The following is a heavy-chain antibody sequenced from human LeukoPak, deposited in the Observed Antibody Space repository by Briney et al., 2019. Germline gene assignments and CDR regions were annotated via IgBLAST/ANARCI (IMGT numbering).Heavy chain of an antibody. J-gene: IGHJ4*02. CDR1: GFTFSDYY. D-gene: IGHD4-17*01. Sequence: KPGRSLRLSCAASGFTFSDYYMSWIRQAPGKGLKWVSYISSSSSYTNYADSVKGRFTISRDNAKNSLYLQMNSLRAEDTAVYYCARDAPYGDYTLSDYWGQGTLVTVSS. CDR3: ARDAPYGDYTLSDY. V-gene: IGHV3-11*05. CDR2: ISSSSSYT.